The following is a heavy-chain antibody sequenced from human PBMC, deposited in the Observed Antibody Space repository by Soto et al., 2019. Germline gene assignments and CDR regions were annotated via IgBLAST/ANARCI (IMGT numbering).Heavy chain of an antibody. CDR2: IFYAGDT. V-gene: IGHV4-39*01. Sequence: QLQLQESGPGLVKPSATLSLTCSVSGASIDSKSYYWAWIRQPPGKGLEWIGNIFYAGDTYYSPSLMSRLTISVALSQNQFSLRLSSVTAADTALYYCARLDLAYSGLAVWGQGATILVSS. CDR1: GASIDSKSYY. CDR3: ARLDLAYSGLAV. D-gene: IGHD3-9*01. J-gene: IGHJ6*02.